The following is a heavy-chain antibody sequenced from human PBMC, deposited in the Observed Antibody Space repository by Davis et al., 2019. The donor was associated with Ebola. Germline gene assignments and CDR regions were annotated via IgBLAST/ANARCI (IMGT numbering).Heavy chain of an antibody. V-gene: IGHV4-59*01. CDR1: GGSISSYY. CDR2: IYYSGST. J-gene: IGHJ5*02. CDR3: ARVKKGCTNGVCYPNWFDP. Sequence: SETLSLTCTVSGGSISSYYWSWIRQPPGKGLEWIGYIYYSGSTNYNPSLKSRVTISVDTSKNQFSLKLSSVTAADTAVYYCARVKKGCTNGVCYPNWFDPWGQGTLVTVSS. D-gene: IGHD2-8*01.